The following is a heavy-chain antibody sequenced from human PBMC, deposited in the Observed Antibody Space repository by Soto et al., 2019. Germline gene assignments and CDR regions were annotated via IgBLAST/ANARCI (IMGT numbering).Heavy chain of an antibody. CDR2: ITRSGGYI. Sequence: PGGSLRLSCAASGFTFSLYNMNWVRQAPGRGLEWVSSITRSGGYIYYADSFKGRFTISRDNAKTSLYLHMNSLRVEDTAVYYCVRGGDPSLLIRLNWFEPWGQGTLVTVSS. CDR1: GFTFSLYN. V-gene: IGHV3-21*06. J-gene: IGHJ5*02. CDR3: VRGGDPSLLIRLNWFEP. D-gene: IGHD3-16*01.